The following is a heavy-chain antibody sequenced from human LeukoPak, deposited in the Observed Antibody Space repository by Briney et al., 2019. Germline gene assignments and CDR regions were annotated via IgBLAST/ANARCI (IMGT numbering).Heavy chain of an antibody. CDR2: ISGSGGST. CDR1: GFTFSSYA. V-gene: IGHV3-23*01. CDR3: AKDLEDIVVVVAVGPSGIRH. D-gene: IGHD2-15*01. Sequence: PGGSLRLSCAASGFTFSSYAMSWVRQAPGKGLEWVSAISGSGGSTYYADSVKGRFTISRDNSKNTLYLQMNSLRAEDTAVYYCAKDLEDIVVVVAVGPSGIRHWGQGTLVTVSS. J-gene: IGHJ1*01.